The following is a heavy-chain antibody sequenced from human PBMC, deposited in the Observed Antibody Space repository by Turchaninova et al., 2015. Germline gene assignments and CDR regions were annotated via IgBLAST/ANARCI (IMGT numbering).Heavy chain of an antibody. V-gene: IGHV1-46*01. CDR2: INPSVGTT. CDR3: ERGVTITRYQFLLNFDY. D-gene: IGHD3-16*02. J-gene: IGHJ4*02. CDR1: GYTFTNYY. Sequence: GAEVKKPGASVKVSCKASGYTFTNYYMHWVRQAPGQGLEWMGLINPSVGTTAYELKYQGRVTMTRDTSTSTIYMELSNLRSEDTAVFYCERGVTITRYQFLLNFDYWGQGTLVTVSS.